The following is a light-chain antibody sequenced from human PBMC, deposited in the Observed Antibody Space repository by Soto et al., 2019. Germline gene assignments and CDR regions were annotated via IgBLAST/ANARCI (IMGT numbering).Light chain of an antibody. CDR1: QSVGSSH. V-gene: IGKV3-20*01. CDR3: QQYDSSPLYT. Sequence: DIVLTQSPGTLSLSPGERATLSCRASQSVGSSHLAWYQQKPGQAPGLVIYGASNRATGIPDRFSGSGSGTDFTLTISRLEPEDFAVYYCQQYDSSPLYTFGQGTKLEIK. CDR2: GAS. J-gene: IGKJ2*01.